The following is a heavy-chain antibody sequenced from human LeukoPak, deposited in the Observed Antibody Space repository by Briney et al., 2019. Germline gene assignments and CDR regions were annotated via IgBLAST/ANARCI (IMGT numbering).Heavy chain of an antibody. CDR3: ARGQDVSWFGELLFY. D-gene: IGHD3-10*01. J-gene: IGHJ4*02. CDR2: INSDERST. V-gene: IGHV3-74*01. CDR1: GFSFSNYW. Sequence: PGGSLRLSCAASGFSFSNYWMHWVRQAPGKGLVWVSRINSDERSTRYEDSVKGRFTISRENAKNTLYLQMNSLRAEDTAVYYCARGQDVSWFGELLFYWGQGTLVTVSS.